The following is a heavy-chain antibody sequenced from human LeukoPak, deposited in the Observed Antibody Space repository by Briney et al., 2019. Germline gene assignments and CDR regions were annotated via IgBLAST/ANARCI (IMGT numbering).Heavy chain of an antibody. J-gene: IGHJ4*02. CDR3: AGGGPIVGATPFDY. CDR2: IIPIFGTA. D-gene: IGHD1-26*01. V-gene: IGHV1-69*13. Sequence: SVTVSCKASGYTFTSYAISWVRQAPGQGLEWMGGIIPIFGTANYAQKFQGRVTITADESTSTAYMELGSLRSEDTAVYYCAGGGPIVGATPFDYWGQGTLVTVSS. CDR1: GYTFTSYA.